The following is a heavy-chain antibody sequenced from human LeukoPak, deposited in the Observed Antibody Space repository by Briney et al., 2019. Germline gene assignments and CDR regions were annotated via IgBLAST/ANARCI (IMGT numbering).Heavy chain of an antibody. CDR2: IYYSGST. J-gene: IGHJ4*02. D-gene: IGHD3-22*01. CDR1: GGSISSGGYY. CDR3: ARVLGGYYYDSSGYYPYYFDY. Sequence: PSETLSLTCTVSGGSISSGGYYWSWIRQPPGKGLEWIGSIYYSGSTYYNPSLKSRVTISVDTSKNQFSLKLSSVTAADTAVYYCARVLGGYYYDSSGYYPYYFDYWGQGTLVTVSS. V-gene: IGHV4-39*07.